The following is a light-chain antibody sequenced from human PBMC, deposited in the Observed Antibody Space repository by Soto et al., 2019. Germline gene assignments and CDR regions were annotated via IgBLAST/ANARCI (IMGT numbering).Light chain of an antibody. V-gene: IGLV2-8*01. CDR2: EVS. J-gene: IGLJ2*01. CDR1: SSDDGGYNY. Sequence: QSVLTQPPSASGSPGQSVTISCTGTSSDDGGYNYVSWYQQHPGKAPKLMIYEVSKRPSGVPDRFSGSKSGNTASLTVSGLQAEDEADYYCSSYAGSNNYVVFGGGTKVTVL. CDR3: SSYAGSNNYVV.